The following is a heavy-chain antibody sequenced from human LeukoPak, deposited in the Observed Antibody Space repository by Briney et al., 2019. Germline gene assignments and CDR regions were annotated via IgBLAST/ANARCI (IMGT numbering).Heavy chain of an antibody. CDR2: ISSSSSTI. V-gene: IGHV3-48*01. J-gene: IGHJ4*02. Sequence: PGGSLRLSCAASGFTFSSYSMNWVRQAPGKGLEGVSYISSSSSTIYYADSVKGRFTISRDKAKNALYLQMNSLRAEDTAVYYCAKAARAFFDWLFRHYWGQGTLVTVS. CDR1: GFTFSSYS. D-gene: IGHD3-9*01. CDR3: AKAARAFFDWLFRHY.